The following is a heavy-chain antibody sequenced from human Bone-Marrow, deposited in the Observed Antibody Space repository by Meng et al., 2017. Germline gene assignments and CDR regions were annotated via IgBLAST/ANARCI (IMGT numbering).Heavy chain of an antibody. V-gene: IGHV3-23*01. CDR3: AKEDLSGFPSE. J-gene: IGHJ4*02. CDR1: GLSFSNYA. CDR2: ISGSGGTT. D-gene: IGHD3-22*01. Sequence: GGGLLQPGWPLRVSCAASGLSFSNYAMTWARQAPGKGLEWVSVISGSGGTTFYADSVKGRFTISRDNSKNTLYLQMNSLRAEDTAVYYCAKEDLSGFPSEWGQGTLVTVSS.